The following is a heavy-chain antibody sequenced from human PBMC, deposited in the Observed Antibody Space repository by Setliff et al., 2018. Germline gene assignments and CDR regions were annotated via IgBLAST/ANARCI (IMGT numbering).Heavy chain of an antibody. V-gene: IGHV3-23*01. J-gene: IGHJ4*02. CDR3: ARAKLRDYQPKYFFEY. CDR1: GFSLSSYA. Sequence: GGSLRLSCAASGFSLSSYAMSWVRQTPGKGLAWVSTLTASGDTTYYADSVQGRFTISRDNSKNTLFLQMSSLRAEDTAVYYCARAKLRDYQPKYFFEYWGQGTLVTVSS. CDR2: LTASGDTT. D-gene: IGHD4-17*01.